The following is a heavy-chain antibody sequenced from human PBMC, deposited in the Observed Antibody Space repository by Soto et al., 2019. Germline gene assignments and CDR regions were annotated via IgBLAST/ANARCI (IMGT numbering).Heavy chain of an antibody. CDR1: GFTFSSYA. D-gene: IGHD2-15*01. V-gene: IGHV3-23*01. CDR3: AKGTCSSGSCYKLDY. Sequence: GSLRLSCAASGFTFSSYAMSWVRQAPGKGLEWVSAISGSGGNTYYADSVKGRFTISRDNSKNTLYLQMNSLRAEDTAVYYCAKGTCSSGSCYKLDYWGQGTLVTVSS. J-gene: IGHJ4*02. CDR2: ISGSGGNT.